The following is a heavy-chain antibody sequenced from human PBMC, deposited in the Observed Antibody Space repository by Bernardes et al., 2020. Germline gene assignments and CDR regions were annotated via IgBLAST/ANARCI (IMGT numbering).Heavy chain of an antibody. V-gene: IGHV4-34*01. J-gene: IGHJ4*02. Sequence: ETLSLTCAVYGGSFSGYYWSWIRQPPGKGLEWIGEINHSGSTNYNPSLKSRVTISVDTSKNQFSLKLSSVTAADTAVYYCARGRTTVTTRAYYFDYWGQGTLVTVSS. CDR2: INHSGST. D-gene: IGHD4-17*01. CDR3: ARGRTTVTTRAYYFDY. CDR1: GGSFSGYY.